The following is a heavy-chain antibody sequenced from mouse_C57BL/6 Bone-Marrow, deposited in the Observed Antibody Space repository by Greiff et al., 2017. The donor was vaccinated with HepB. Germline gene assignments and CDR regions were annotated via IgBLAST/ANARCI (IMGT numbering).Heavy chain of an antibody. J-gene: IGHJ3*01. V-gene: IGHV1-55*01. CDR1: GYTFTSYW. Sequence: QVQLQQPGAELVKPGASVKMSCKASGYTFTSYWITWVTQRPGQGLEWIGDIYPGSGSTNYNEKFKSQATLTVDTSSSTAYMQLSSLTSEDSAVYYCARSGLYYGNYRVAYWGQGTLVTVSA. D-gene: IGHD2-1*01. CDR3: ARSGLYYGNYRVAY. CDR2: IYPGSGST.